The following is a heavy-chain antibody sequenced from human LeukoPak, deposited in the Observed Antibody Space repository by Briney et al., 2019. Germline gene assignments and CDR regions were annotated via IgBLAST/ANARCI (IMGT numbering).Heavy chain of an antibody. J-gene: IGHJ4*02. V-gene: IGHV4-61*01. CDR1: GGSVSSGSYY. CDR2: INYSGST. CDR3: AGGFNYDYNC. D-gene: IGHD5-18*01. Sequence: PSETLSLTCTVSGGSVSSGSYYWSWIRQPPGKGLEWIGFINYSGSTNYNPSLKSRVTISVDTTKNQFFLKLSSVTAADTAVFYCAGGFNYDYNCWGQGTLVTVSS.